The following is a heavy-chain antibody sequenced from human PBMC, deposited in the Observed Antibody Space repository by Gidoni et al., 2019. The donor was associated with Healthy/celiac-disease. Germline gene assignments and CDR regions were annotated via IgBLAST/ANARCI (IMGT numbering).Heavy chain of an antibody. V-gene: IGHV3-74*01. CDR3: ARGWAYYDFWSGYYTPYYYYGMDV. D-gene: IGHD3-3*01. Sequence: EVQLAESGGGLVQLGGSLRLSCAASGFTFISYWMHWVRQAPGKGLVWVSRINSDGSSTSYADSVKGRFTISRDNAKNTLYLQMNSLRAEDTAVYYCARGWAYYDFWSGYYTPYYYYGMDVWGQGTTVTVSS. J-gene: IGHJ6*02. CDR1: GFTFISYW. CDR2: INSDGSST.